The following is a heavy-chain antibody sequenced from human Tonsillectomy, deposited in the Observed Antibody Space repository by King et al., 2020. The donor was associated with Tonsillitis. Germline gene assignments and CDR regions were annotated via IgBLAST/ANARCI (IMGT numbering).Heavy chain of an antibody. Sequence: VQLVESGGGLVQPGGSLRLSCAASGFTFSSYWMSWVRQAPGKGLEWVANIKEDGSEKYYVDSVKGRFTISRDNAKNSVYLQMNSLRAEDTAVFYCARYCSGGSCYSWGNWFDPWDQGTLVTVSS. J-gene: IGHJ5*02. D-gene: IGHD2-15*01. CDR2: IKEDGSEK. CDR1: GFTFSSYW. V-gene: IGHV3-7*03. CDR3: ARYCSGGSCYSWGNWFDP.